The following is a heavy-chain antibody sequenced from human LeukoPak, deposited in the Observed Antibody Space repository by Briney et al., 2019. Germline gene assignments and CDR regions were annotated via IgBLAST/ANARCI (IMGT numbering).Heavy chain of an antibody. V-gene: IGHV1-18*01. CDR1: GYTFGSYG. Sequence: GASVKVSCKASGYTFGSYGISWVRLAPGQGLEWMGWISTYSGNTNYAQNLKGRVTMTTDTSTSTAYMELRSLRSDDTAVYYCVRDRSRGTYYNYWGQGTLVTVSS. CDR2: ISTYSGNT. J-gene: IGHJ4*02. D-gene: IGHD1-26*01. CDR3: VRDRSRGTYYNY.